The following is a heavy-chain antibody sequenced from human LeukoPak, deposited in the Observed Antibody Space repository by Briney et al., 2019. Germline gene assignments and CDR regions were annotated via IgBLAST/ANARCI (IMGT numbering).Heavy chain of an antibody. CDR1: GGSFSGYY. CDR3: AASIAAAGRLGVFDI. CDR2: INHSGGT. V-gene: IGHV4-34*01. Sequence: SETLSLTCAVYGGSFSGYYWSWIRQPPGKGLEWIGEINHSGGTDYNPSLKSRVTISVDTSKSQYSLNLNSVTAADTAVYYCAASIAAAGRLGVFDIWGQGTMVTVSS. D-gene: IGHD6-13*01. J-gene: IGHJ3*02.